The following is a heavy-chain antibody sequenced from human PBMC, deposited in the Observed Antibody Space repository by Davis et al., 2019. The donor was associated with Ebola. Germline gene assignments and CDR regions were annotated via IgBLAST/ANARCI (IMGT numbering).Heavy chain of an antibody. Sequence: SGPTLVKPTQTLTLTCTFSGFSLSTSGMCVSWIRQPPGKALEWLARIDWDDDKYYSTSLKTRLTISKDTSKNQVVLTMTNMDPVATATYYCARIRVRHDYYYYGMDVWGQGTTVTVSS. CDR2: IDWDDDK. CDR3: ARIRVRHDYYYYGMDV. CDR1: GFSLSTSGMC. J-gene: IGHJ6*02. V-gene: IGHV2-70*11.